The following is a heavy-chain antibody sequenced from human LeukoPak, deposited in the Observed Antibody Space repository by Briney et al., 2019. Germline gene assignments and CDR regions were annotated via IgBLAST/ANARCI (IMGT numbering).Heavy chain of an antibody. CDR3: ARSLHSSGYYDY. V-gene: IGHV3-30-3*01. Sequence: GGSLRLSCAASGFTFSSYAMHWVRQALGKGLEWVAVISYDGSNKYYADSVKGRFTISRDNSKNTLYLQMNSLRAEDTAVYYCARSLHSSGYYDYWGQGTLVTVSS. J-gene: IGHJ4*02. CDR1: GFTFSSYA. D-gene: IGHD3-22*01. CDR2: ISYDGSNK.